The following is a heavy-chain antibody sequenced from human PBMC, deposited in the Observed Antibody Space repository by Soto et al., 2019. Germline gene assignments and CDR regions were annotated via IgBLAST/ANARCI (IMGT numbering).Heavy chain of an antibody. J-gene: IGHJ4*02. D-gene: IGHD3-10*01. CDR3: AKYAPTASGILASGFDY. V-gene: IGHV3-23*01. CDR1: GFTFSSYA. Sequence: GGSLRLSCAASGFTFSSYAMSWVRQAPGKGLEWVSAIIGSGGSTYYADSVKGRFTISRDNSKNTLYLQMNSLRAEDTALYSFAKYAPTASGILASGFDYWGQGTLVTVSS. CDR2: IIGSGGST.